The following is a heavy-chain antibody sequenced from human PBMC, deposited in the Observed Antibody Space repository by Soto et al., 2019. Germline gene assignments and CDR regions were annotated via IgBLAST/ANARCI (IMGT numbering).Heavy chain of an antibody. CDR3: ARALITGTTQVFDY. D-gene: IGHD1-7*01. V-gene: IGHV1-3*01. Sequence: GASVKVSCKASGYTFTSYAMHWVRQAPGQRLEWMGWINAGNGNTKYSQKFQGRVTITRDTSASTAYMELSSLRSEDTAVYYCARALITGTTQVFDYWGQGTLVTVSS. CDR2: INAGNGNT. CDR1: GYTFTSYA. J-gene: IGHJ4*02.